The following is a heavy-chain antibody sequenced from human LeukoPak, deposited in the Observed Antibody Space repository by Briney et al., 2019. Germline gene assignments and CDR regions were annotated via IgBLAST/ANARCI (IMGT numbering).Heavy chain of an antibody. V-gene: IGHV4-34*01. D-gene: IGHD2-21*02. CDR3: ARVRGDLSIDY. J-gene: IGHJ4*02. CDR2: INHSGST. Sequence: SETLSLTCAVYGGSFSSYYWSWIRQPPGKGLEWIGEINHSGSTNYNPSLKSRVTISADTSKNQFSLKLSSVTAADTAVYYCARVRGDLSIDYWGQGNLVTVSS. CDR1: GGSFSSYY.